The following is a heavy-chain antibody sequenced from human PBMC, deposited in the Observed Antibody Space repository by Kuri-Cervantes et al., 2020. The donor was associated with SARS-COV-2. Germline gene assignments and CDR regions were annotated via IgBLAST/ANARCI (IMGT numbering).Heavy chain of an antibody. J-gene: IGHJ5*02. D-gene: IGHD3-3*01. V-gene: IGHV4-38-2*01. Sequence: SETLSLNCAVSGYSMRSGYYWGWIRQPPGKGLEWIGNIYHSGSTYYNPSLKSRVTISVDTSKNQFSLKLSSVTAADTAVYYCAASDYDFWSRGHNWFDPWGQGTLVPSPQ. CDR1: GYSMRSGYY. CDR2: IYHSGST. CDR3: AASDYDFWSRGHNWFDP.